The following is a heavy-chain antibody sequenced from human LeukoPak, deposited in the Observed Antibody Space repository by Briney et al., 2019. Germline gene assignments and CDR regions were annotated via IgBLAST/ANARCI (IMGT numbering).Heavy chain of an antibody. J-gene: IGHJ3*01. D-gene: IGHD3-10*01. CDR3: ARFDYYGSVDAFDV. CDR1: GGSISSYY. V-gene: IGHV4-59*01. CDR2: IYYSGST. Sequence: PSETLSLTCTVSGGSISSYYWSWVRQPPGKGLEWIGYIYYSGSTNYNPSLKSRVTISVDTSKNQLSLKLSSVTAADTAVYYCARFDYYGSVDAFDVWGQGTMVTVSS.